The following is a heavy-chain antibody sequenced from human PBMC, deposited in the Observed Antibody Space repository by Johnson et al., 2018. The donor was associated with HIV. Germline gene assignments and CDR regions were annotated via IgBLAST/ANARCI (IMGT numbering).Heavy chain of an antibody. Sequence: VQLVESGGGVVQPGRSLRLSCAASGFTFSSYGMHWVRQAPGKGLEYVSAISSNGGSTYYANSVKGRFTISRDNSKNTLYLQMNSLRAEDTAVYYCAKGGAVAGTRDAFDIWGQGTMVTVSS. CDR3: AKGGAVAGTRDAFDI. D-gene: IGHD6-19*01. J-gene: IGHJ3*02. CDR1: GFTFSSYG. V-gene: IGHV3-64*01. CDR2: ISSNGGST.